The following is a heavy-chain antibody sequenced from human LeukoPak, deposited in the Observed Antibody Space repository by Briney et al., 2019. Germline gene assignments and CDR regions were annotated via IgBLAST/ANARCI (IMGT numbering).Heavy chain of an antibody. CDR3: ARERVYYGSGSYFLEY. CDR1: GYTFTSYG. Sequence: ASVKVSCKASGYTFTSYGISWVRQAPGQGLEWMGWIGAYNGNTNYAQKLQGRVTMTTDTSTSTAYMELRSLRSDDTAVYYCARERVYYGSGSYFLEYWGQGTLVTVSS. D-gene: IGHD3-10*01. CDR2: IGAYNGNT. V-gene: IGHV1-18*01. J-gene: IGHJ4*02.